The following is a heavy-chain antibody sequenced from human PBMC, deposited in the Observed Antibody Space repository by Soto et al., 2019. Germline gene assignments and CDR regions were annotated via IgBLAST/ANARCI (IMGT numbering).Heavy chain of an antibody. Sequence: NPGGSLRLSCVASGFNFSSYSMNWVRQAPEKGPEWVSFISFNGNFKDYADSVKGRFTISRDNAKRSLYLQMNSLGAEDTAVYFCAAHSPYCGGDCSMSYWGQGILVTVSS. V-gene: IGHV3-21*01. D-gene: IGHD2-21*02. J-gene: IGHJ4*01. CDR2: ISFNGNFK. CDR1: GFNFSSYS. CDR3: AAHSPYCGGDCSMSY.